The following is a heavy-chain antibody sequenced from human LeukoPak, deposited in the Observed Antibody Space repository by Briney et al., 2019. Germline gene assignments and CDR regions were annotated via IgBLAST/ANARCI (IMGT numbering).Heavy chain of an antibody. Sequence: PSQTLSLTCTVSGGSISSGGYYWSWIRQHPGKGLEWIGYIYYSGSTYYNPSLKSRVTISVDTSKNQFSLKLSSVTAADTAVYYCARLIVGATYYFDYWGQGTLVTVSS. V-gene: IGHV4-31*03. CDR1: GGSISSGGYY. J-gene: IGHJ4*02. D-gene: IGHD1-26*01. CDR2: IYYSGST. CDR3: ARLIVGATYYFDY.